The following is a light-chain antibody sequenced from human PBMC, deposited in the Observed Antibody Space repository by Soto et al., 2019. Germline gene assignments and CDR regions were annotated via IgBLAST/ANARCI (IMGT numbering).Light chain of an antibody. J-gene: IGLJ2*01. Sequence: QLVLTQSPSSSASLGASVKLTCTLSSGHSSYAIAWHQQQPEKGPRYLMKLNSDGSHSKGDGIPDRFSGSSSGAERYLTISSLQSEDEADYYCQTWGTGIVVFGGGTKLTVI. V-gene: IGLV4-69*01. CDR1: SGHSSYA. CDR3: QTWGTGIVV. CDR2: LNSDGSH.